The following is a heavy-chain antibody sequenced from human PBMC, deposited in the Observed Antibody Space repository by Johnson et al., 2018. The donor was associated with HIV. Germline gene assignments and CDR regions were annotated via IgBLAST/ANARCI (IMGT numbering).Heavy chain of an antibody. Sequence: QVQLVESGGGLVKPGGSLRLSCAASGFTFSDYYMSWIRQAPGKGLEWVSYISSSGSTIYYADSVKGRFTISRDNAKNSLYLQMNSLRAEDTAVYYCAKDKSGRYYDSSGYSLDDAFDIWGQGTMVTVSS. J-gene: IGHJ3*02. CDR2: ISSSGSTI. CDR1: GFTFSDYY. D-gene: IGHD3-22*01. V-gene: IGHV3-11*04. CDR3: AKDKSGRYYDSSGYSLDDAFDI.